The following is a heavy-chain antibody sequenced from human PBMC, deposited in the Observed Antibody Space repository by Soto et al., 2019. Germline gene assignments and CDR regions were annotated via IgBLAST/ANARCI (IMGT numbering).Heavy chain of an antibody. CDR2: INHRGST. D-gene: IGHD3-10*01. CDR1: GGSFSAYH. CDR3: AGGGGVRGTIMTTYYYYGMDV. J-gene: IGHJ6*02. V-gene: IGHV4-34*01. Sequence: QVQLQQWGAGLLKPSETLSLTCAVYGGSFSAYHWSWIRQPPGKGLEWIGEINHRGSTNYNPSLKSRVTLSVDTSKNQFSLKLSSVTAADTAVYYCAGGGGVRGTIMTTYYYYGMDVWGQGTTVTVSS.